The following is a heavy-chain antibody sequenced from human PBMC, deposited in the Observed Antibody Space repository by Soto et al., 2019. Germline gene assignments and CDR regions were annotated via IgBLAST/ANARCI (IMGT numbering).Heavy chain of an antibody. CDR1: GGTFSSYA. V-gene: IGHV1-69*01. CDR2: IIPIFGTA. J-gene: IGHJ4*02. CDR3: ARVKEYFDWSFSFDY. Sequence: QVQLVQSGAEVKKPGSSVKVSCKASGGTFSSYAISWVRQAPGQGLEWMGGIIPIFGTANYAQKFQGRVTITADESTSTAYRELSSLRSEDTAVYDCARVKEYFDWSFSFDYWGQGTLVTVSS. D-gene: IGHD3-9*01.